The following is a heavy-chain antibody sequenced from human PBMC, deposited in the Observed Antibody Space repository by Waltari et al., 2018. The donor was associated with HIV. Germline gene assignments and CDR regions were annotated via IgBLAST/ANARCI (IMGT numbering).Heavy chain of an antibody. V-gene: IGHV4-39*07. Sequence: QVTLQESGPGMVKPSETLSLTCVVSGPSMRSSSYFWGWTRQAPCKGLEWIGSMFYTESSYYNPSLKSRVNISIDTLNNQFSLKMTSVTAADTAVYYCARDWDVTTACMDVWGQGATVTVSS. CDR2: MFYTESS. J-gene: IGHJ6*02. D-gene: IGHD1-26*01. CDR1: GPSMRSSSYF. CDR3: ARDWDVTTACMDV.